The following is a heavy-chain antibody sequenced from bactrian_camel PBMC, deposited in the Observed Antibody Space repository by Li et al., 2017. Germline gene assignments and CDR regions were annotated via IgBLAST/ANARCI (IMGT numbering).Heavy chain of an antibody. CDR1: GYTDRPVC. CDR2: MYTSGHYA. V-gene: IGHV3S1*01. CDR3: AAGTMKGVWFRASDYSY. Sequence: HVQLVESGGGSVQAGGSLRLSCTASGYTDRPVCMGWFRQVPGQLREGVAMMYTSGHYAWYADSVKGRFTVSLDNAKSVMYLEMNALKREDTAVYYCAAGTMKGVWFRASDYSYWGQGTQVTVS. J-gene: IGHJ4*01. D-gene: IGHD4*01.